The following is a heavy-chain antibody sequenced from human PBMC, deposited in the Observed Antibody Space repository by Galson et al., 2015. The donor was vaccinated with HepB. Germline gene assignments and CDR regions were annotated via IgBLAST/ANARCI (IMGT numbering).Heavy chain of an antibody. V-gene: IGHV3-72*01. D-gene: IGHD3-9*01. CDR3: VRTYYYILTGPVDFQN. J-gene: IGHJ1*01. CDR2: SRNKVRSYTT. CDR1: GFTFSDHY. Sequence: SLRLSCXGSGFTFSDHYMEWVRQAPGKGLEWVGRSRNKVRSYTTAYAASVRGRFTISRDDSKNSLHLQLNSLKTEDTAVCYCVRTYYYILTGPVDFQNWGQGTLVIVSS.